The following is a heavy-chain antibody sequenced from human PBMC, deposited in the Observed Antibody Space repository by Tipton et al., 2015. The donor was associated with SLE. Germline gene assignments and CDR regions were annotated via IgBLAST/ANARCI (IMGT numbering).Heavy chain of an antibody. CDR1: GGSISSSSYY. CDR3: AGPYGDYGFFKY. CDR2: IYYRGSI. Sequence: TLSLTCTVSGGSISSSSYYWGWIRQPPGKGLAWIASIYYRGSIYFNPSLESRVTMSVDTSKNQFSLKLSSLTAADTAVYYCAGPYGDYGFFKYWGQGARIIVSS. V-gene: IGHV4-39*07. D-gene: IGHD4-17*01. J-gene: IGHJ1*01.